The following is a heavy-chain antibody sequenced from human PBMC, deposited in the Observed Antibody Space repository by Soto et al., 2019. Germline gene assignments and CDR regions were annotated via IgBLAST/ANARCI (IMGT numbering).Heavy chain of an antibody. J-gene: IGHJ4*02. CDR3: ARDAGGQSGNFIFDN. D-gene: IGHD1-26*01. CDR1: GFPFSSYA. Sequence: EVQLLESGGGLVQPGGSVRLSCAASGFPFSSYAMSWVRQAPGKGLEWVSAISGNGAETSYAASVRGRFTISRDNSRDTLYLQMNSLRADDTAVYYCARDAGGQSGNFIFDNWGQGTLVTVSS. V-gene: IGHV3-23*01. CDR2: ISGNGAET.